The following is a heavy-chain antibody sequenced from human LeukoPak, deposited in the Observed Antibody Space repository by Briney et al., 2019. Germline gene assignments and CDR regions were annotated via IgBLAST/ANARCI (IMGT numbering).Heavy chain of an antibody. CDR3: TTGPFNIRLDGTFDY. CDR2: INQDGGEK. CDR1: GFTFSRYW. D-gene: IGHD3-3*01. V-gene: IGHV3-7*01. J-gene: IGHJ4*02. Sequence: GGSLRLSCATSGFTFSRYWMFWVRQAPGKGLEWVANINQDGGEKHLVDSVKGRFTISRDNAKNSLFLQMSSLRVEDTAMYYCTTGPFNIRLDGTFDYWGQGTLVTVSS.